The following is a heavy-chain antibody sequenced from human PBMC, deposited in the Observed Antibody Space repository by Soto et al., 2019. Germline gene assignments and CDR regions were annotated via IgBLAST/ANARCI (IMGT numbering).Heavy chain of an antibody. CDR3: ARDLLVGYYYMDV. Sequence: GGSLRLSCAASGFTFSSYWMSWVRQAPGKGLEWVANIKQDGSEKYYVDSVKGRFTISRDNAKNSLYLQMNSLRAEDTAVYYCARDLLVGYYYMDVWGKGTTVTVSS. J-gene: IGHJ6*03. V-gene: IGHV3-7*01. CDR1: GFTFSSYW. D-gene: IGHD2-21*01. CDR2: IKQDGSEK.